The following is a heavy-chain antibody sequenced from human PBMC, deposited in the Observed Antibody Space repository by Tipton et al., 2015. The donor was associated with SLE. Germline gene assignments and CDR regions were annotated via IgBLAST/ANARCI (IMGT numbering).Heavy chain of an antibody. Sequence: TLSLTCAVSGGSISSGGYSWSWIRQPPGKGLEWVGFIYHSGSTYYNPSLKSRVSISVDRSKNHLTLMLTSVTAADTAVYYCARERGGSTPSPFDSWDPGSLVSVSS. V-gene: IGHV4-30-2*01. CDR2: IYHSGST. CDR3: ARERGGSTPSPFDS. D-gene: IGHD1-26*01. J-gene: IGHJ4*02. CDR1: GGSISSGGYS.